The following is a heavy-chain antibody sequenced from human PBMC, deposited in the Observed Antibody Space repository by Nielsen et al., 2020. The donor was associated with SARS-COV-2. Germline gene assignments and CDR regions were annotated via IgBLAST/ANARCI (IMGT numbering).Heavy chain of an antibody. CDR3: TRVNPISGSWFDAFDI. CDR1: GSTFSGSS. V-gene: IGHV3-73*01. Sequence: GESLKTSCAASGSTFSGSSMHWVRQASGKGLEWIGRIRSKANIYAPAYAASVKGRFTISRDDSKNTAYLQMNSLRTEDTAIYHCTRVNPISGSWFDAFDIWGQGTLVTVSS. CDR2: IRSKANIYAP. J-gene: IGHJ3*02. D-gene: IGHD6-13*01.